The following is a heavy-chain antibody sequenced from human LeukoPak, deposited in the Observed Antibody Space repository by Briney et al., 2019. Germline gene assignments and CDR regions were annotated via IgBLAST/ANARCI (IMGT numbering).Heavy chain of an antibody. J-gene: IGHJ4*02. CDR3: AKDGADYDSDYFDY. Sequence: GESLRLSCAASGFTFSSYAMSWVRQAPGKGLEWVSRISGGGTTYYAASVKGRFTISGDNSKNTLYLQINSLRAEDTAVYYCAKDGADYDSDYFDYWGQGTLVTVSS. V-gene: IGHV3-23*01. CDR2: ISGGGTT. CDR1: GFTFSSYA. D-gene: IGHD3-3*01.